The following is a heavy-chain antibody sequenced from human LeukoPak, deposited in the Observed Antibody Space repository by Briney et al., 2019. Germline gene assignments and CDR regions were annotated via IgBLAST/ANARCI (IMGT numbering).Heavy chain of an antibody. V-gene: IGHV1-69*13. CDR1: GGTFSSYA. CDR3: ATRKPGSSGSLRGAFDI. Sequence: SVKVSCKASGGTFSSYAISWVRQAPGQGLEWMGGIIPIFGTANYAQKFQGRVTITADESTSTAYMELSSLRSEDTAVYYCATRKPGSSGSLRGAFDIWGQGTMVTVST. D-gene: IGHD6-19*01. J-gene: IGHJ3*02. CDR2: IIPIFGTA.